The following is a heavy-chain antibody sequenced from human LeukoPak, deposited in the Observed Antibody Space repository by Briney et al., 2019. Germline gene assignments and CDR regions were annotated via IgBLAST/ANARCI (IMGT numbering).Heavy chain of an antibody. V-gene: IGHV3-33*01. CDR2: IWYDGSNT. Sequence: GGSLRLSCAASGFTFNKYAMHWVSQAPGKGLEGVAIIWYDGSNTKYGDSVKGRFTISRDNSKNTVSLQMNSLRDEDTAVYYCARDRGTREDASVSGSFDYWGQGALVTVSS. D-gene: IGHD3-10*01. J-gene: IGHJ4*02. CDR1: GFTFNKYA. CDR3: ARDRGTREDASVSGSFDY.